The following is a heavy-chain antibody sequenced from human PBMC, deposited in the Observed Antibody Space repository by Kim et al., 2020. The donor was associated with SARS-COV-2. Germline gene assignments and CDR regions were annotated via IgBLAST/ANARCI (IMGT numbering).Heavy chain of an antibody. J-gene: IGHJ4*02. Sequence: YFTPSLKSRVTISVDPSKKQFSLKLTSVTAADTAVYYCARRSRGDGSPGYWGQGTLVTVSS. V-gene: IGHV4-39*01. CDR3: ARRSRGDGSPGY. D-gene: IGHD3-16*01.